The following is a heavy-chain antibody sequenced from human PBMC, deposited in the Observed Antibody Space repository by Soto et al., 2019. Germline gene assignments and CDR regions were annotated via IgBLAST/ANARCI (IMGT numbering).Heavy chain of an antibody. V-gene: IGHV5-51*01. J-gene: IGHJ4*02. Sequence: PGESLKISCEASGYNFISYWIGWVRQMPGKGLEWMGTIYPGDSGTTHSPSFEGQVTISADKSIRTAYLQWSSLKASDTAMYYCARPAYYGSGNYHFDYWGQGTLVTVSS. CDR1: GYNFISYW. D-gene: IGHD3-10*01. CDR3: ARPAYYGSGNYHFDY. CDR2: IYPGDSGT.